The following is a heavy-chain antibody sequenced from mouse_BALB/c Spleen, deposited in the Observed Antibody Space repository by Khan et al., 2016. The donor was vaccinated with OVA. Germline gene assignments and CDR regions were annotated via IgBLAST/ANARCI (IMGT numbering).Heavy chain of an antibody. J-gene: IGHJ4*01. Sequence: VQLKQSGTELVRPGASVKLSCTASGFNIKDIYMHWVKQRPEQGLEWIGRIDPPNGNTKYDPKLQGKATITADTSSNTAYLQLSSLTSEDTAVYYGAYSLLLYAMDYWGQGTSVTVSS. V-gene: IGHV14-3*02. CDR3: AYSLLLYAMDY. CDR1: GFNIKDIY. D-gene: IGHD1-2*01. CDR2: IDPPNGNT.